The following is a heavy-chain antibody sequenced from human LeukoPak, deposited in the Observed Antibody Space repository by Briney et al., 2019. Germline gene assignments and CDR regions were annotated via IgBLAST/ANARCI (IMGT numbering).Heavy chain of an antibody. CDR1: GFTFSSYS. D-gene: IGHD3-16*01. V-gene: IGHV3-21*04. J-gene: IGHJ4*02. CDR3: AKDLGMITFGGVTFDY. CDR2: ISSSSSYI. Sequence: GGSLRLSCAASGFTFSSYSMNWVRQAPGKGLEWVSSISSSSSYIYYADSVKGRFTISRDNAKNSLYLQMNTLRAEDTAVYYCAKDLGMITFGGVTFDYWGQGTLVTVSS.